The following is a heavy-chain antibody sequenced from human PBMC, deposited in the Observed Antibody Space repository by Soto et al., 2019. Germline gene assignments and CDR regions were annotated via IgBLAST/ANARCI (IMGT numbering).Heavy chain of an antibody. V-gene: IGHV1-69*06. CDR3: ARDRDRWIQLGYGMDV. D-gene: IGHD5-18*01. CDR1: GGTFSSYA. CDR2: IIPIFGAA. Sequence: SVKVSCKASGGTFSSYAISWVRQAPGQGLEWMGGIIPIFGAANYAQKFQGRVTITADKSTSTAYMELSSLRSEDTAVYYCARDRDRWIQLGYGMDVWGQGTTVTVSS. J-gene: IGHJ6*02.